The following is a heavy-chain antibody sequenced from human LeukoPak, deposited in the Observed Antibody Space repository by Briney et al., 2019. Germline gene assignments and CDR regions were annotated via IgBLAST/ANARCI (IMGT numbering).Heavy chain of an antibody. CDR3: ARGSHGSYYDSSGYYNPHYGMDV. Sequence: SQTLALTCAISVDIVSSNSAAWNWIRQSPARGLERLRRTYYRSKWHNDYAVYVKSRITINPHTSKNQSSLQLKSVTPEDTAVYYCARGSHGSYYDSSGYYNPHYGMDVWGQGTTVTVSS. V-gene: IGHV6-1*01. D-gene: IGHD3-22*01. J-gene: IGHJ6*02. CDR2: TYYRSKWHN. CDR1: VDIVSSNSAA.